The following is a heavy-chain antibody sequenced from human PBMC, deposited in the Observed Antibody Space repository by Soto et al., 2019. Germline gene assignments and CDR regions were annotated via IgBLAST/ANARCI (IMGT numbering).Heavy chain of an antibody. CDR2: MSHSGGT. V-gene: IGHV4-34*01. CDR1: GGSVSSGSYY. Sequence: QVQLQQWGAGLLKPSETLSLTCAVYGGSVSSGSYYWSWIRQPPGKGLEWIGEMSHSGGTHFNPSLKSRGTISVDTSKNQFSLKMSFVTAADTALYYCARVERGTATTGVDAFDIWGPGTMVTVSS. CDR3: ARVERGTATTGVDAFDI. D-gene: IGHD1-1*01. J-gene: IGHJ3*02.